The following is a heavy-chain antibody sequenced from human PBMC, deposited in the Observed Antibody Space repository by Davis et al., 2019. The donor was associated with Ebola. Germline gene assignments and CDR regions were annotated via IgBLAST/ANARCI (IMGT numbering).Heavy chain of an antibody. D-gene: IGHD2-21*01. CDR3: AKTLVVVVIAIPYYFDH. Sequence: PGGSLRLSCAASGFTFGTYAMTWVRQAPGKGLEWVSGISGSGGSTSYADSVKGRFTISRDNSKNTLYLQMNSLRAEDTAVYYCAKTLVVVVIAIPYYFDHWGQGTLVTVSS. CDR2: ISGSGGST. V-gene: IGHV3-23*01. J-gene: IGHJ4*02. CDR1: GFTFGTYA.